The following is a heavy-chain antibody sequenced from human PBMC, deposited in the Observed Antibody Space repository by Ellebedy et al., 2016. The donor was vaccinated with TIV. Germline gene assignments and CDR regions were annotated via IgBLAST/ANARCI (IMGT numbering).Heavy chain of an antibody. V-gene: IGHV4-59*08. D-gene: IGHD4-17*01. CDR3: ARLSVTTFTFDY. CDR1: GGSISSYY. Sequence: MPSETLSLTCTVSGGSISSYYWSWIRQPPGKGLEWIGYIYYSGSTNYNPSLKSRVTISVDTSKNQFSLKLSSVTAADTAVYYCARLSVTTFTFDYWGQGTLVTVSS. J-gene: IGHJ4*02. CDR2: IYYSGST.